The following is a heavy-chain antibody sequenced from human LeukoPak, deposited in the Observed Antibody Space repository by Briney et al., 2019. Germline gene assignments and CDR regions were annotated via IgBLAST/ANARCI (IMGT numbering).Heavy chain of an antibody. D-gene: IGHD3-10*01. V-gene: IGHV4-59*01. CDR1: GGSISSYY. Sequence: PSETLSLTRTVSGGSISSYYWSWIRQPPGKGLEGIGYTYYSGSTNYNTSLKSRLTISVDTSKTPFSLTLSSVTAADTPVYYCASVGGVWFGDLLSYYFDYWGQGTLVTVSS. J-gene: IGHJ4*02. CDR2: TYYSGST. CDR3: ASVGGVWFGDLLSYYFDY.